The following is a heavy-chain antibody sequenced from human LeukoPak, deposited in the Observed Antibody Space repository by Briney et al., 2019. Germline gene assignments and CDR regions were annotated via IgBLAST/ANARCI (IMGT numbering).Heavy chain of an antibody. Sequence: GGSLRLSCAASGFTFSSYSMNWVRQAPGKGLEWVSSISSSSSYIYYADSVKGRFTISRDNAKSSLYLQMNSLRAEDTAVYYCARELAGWWTMQTLADNDAFDIWGQGTMVTVSS. CDR1: GFTFSSYS. J-gene: IGHJ3*02. CDR2: ISSSSSYI. D-gene: IGHD2-15*01. CDR3: ARELAGWWTMQTLADNDAFDI. V-gene: IGHV3-21*01.